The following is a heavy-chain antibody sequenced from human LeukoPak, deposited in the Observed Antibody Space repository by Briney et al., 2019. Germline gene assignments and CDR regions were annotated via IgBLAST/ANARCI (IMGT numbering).Heavy chain of an antibody. CDR1: GYTFTSYG. D-gene: IGHD2-2*01. Sequence: ASVKVSCKASGYTFTSYGISWVRQAPGQGLEWMGWISAYNGNTNYAQKLQGRVTMTTDTSTSTAYMELRSLRSDDTAVYYCARAGATLVVPAANFDYWGQGTLVTVSS. CDR3: ARAGATLVVPAANFDY. V-gene: IGHV1-18*04. J-gene: IGHJ4*02. CDR2: ISAYNGNT.